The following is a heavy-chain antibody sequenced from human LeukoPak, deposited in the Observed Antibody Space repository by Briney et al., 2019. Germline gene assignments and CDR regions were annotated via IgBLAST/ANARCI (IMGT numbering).Heavy chain of an antibody. CDR2: IYTSGST. D-gene: IGHD2-21*02. CDR1: GGSISSGSYY. Sequence: SETLSLTCTVSGGSISSGSYYWSWIRQPAGKGLEWIGRIYTSGSTNYNPSLKSRVTISVDTSKNQFSLKLSSVTAADTAVYYCAREGDAYAFDIWGQGTMVTVSS. V-gene: IGHV4-61*02. CDR3: AREGDAYAFDI. J-gene: IGHJ3*02.